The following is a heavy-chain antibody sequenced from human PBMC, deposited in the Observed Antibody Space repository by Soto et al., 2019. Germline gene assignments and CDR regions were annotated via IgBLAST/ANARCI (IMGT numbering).Heavy chain of an antibody. Sequence: SQTRSLTCAVSGYSVSSISSAWNWIRQSPSRGLEWLGRTYYRSTWIHDYAVSVKSRIIINPDTSQNQFSLQLNSVTPDDTAVYYCARGLRPHFDYWGLGTLVTVSS. CDR3: ARGLRPHFDY. CDR1: GYSVSSISSA. D-gene: IGHD3-10*01. V-gene: IGHV6-1*01. CDR2: TYYRSTWIH. J-gene: IGHJ4*02.